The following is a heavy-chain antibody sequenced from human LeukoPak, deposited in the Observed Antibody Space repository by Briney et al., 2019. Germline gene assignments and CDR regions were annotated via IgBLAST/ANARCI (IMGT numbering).Heavy chain of an antibody. CDR1: GFTFSSYA. CDR3: AKESVVRMMGFDY. J-gene: IGHJ4*02. Sequence: GGSLRLSCAASGFTFSSYAMSWVRQAPGKGLEWVSGIIGSGGSTYYADSVKGQFNISIDNSKNTIYLQMNSQRAEDTAVYYCAKESVVRMMGFDYWGQGTLVTVSS. D-gene: IGHD2/OR15-2a*01. V-gene: IGHV3-23*01. CDR2: IIGSGGST.